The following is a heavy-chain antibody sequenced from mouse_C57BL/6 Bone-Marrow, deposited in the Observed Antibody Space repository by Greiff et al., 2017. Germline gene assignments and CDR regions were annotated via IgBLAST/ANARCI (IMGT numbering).Heavy chain of an antibody. CDR3: ARACSYYGSSWSAMNY. CDR2: IDPNSGGT. J-gene: IGHJ4*01. V-gene: IGHV1-72*01. D-gene: IGHD1-1*01. CDR1: GYTFKSYW. Sequence: VQLQQPGAELVKPGASVKLSCTASGYTFKSYWMHWVQQRPGRGLEWIGRIDPNSGGTKYHEKFKSKATLTVDKPYSTAYMQLSSRTSEDSAVYYCARACSYYGSSWSAMNYWGQGTSVTVSS.